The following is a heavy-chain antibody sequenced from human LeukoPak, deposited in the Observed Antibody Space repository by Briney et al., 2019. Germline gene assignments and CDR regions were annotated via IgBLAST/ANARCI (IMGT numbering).Heavy chain of an antibody. CDR2: INPNSGGT. J-gene: IGHJ4*02. Sequence: GASVKVSCKASGYTFTGYYMHWLRQAPGQGLEWMGWINPNSGGTNYAQKFQGRVTMTRDTSISTAYMELSRLRSDDTAVYYCASPNYDSSGRFAYWGQRTLVTVSS. V-gene: IGHV1-2*02. CDR1: GYTFTGYY. D-gene: IGHD3-22*01. CDR3: ASPNYDSSGRFAY.